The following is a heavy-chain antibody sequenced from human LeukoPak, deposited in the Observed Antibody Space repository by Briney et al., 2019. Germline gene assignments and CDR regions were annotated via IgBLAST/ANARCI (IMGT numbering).Heavy chain of an antibody. V-gene: IGHV4-59*08. J-gene: IGHJ4*02. CDR1: GDSIRRNY. Sequence: PSETLSLTCSISGDSIRRNYWSWIRQPPGKGLEWIGYIHYSGNTNYNPSLKSRVSISVDTSKNQFSLKLTSVTAEDTAVYYCAAYRSGTHYNSYYFDDWGQGTLVTVSS. CDR3: AAYRSGTHYNSYYFDD. CDR2: IHYSGNT. D-gene: IGHD3-10*01.